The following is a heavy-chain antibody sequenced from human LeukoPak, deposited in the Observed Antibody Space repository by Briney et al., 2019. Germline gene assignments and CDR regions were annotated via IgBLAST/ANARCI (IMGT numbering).Heavy chain of an antibody. CDR3: ARDPRVAGSERLREQLGDDY. J-gene: IGHJ4*02. V-gene: IGHV3-21*01. D-gene: IGHD6-13*01. CDR2: ISSSSSYI. Sequence: PGGSLRLSCAASGFTFSSYSMNWVRQAPGKRLEWVSSISSSSSYIYYADSVKGRFTISRDNAKNSLYLQMNSLRAEDTAVYYCARDPRVAGSERLREQLGDDYWGQGTLVTVSS. CDR1: GFTFSSYS.